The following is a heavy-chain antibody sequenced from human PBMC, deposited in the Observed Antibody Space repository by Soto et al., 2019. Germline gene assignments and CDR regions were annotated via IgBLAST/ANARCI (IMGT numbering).Heavy chain of an antibody. Sequence: ASVKVSCKASGYTFTGYYMHWVRQAPGQGLEWMGWINAYNGGTNYAQKLQGRVTMTTDTSTSTAYMELRSLRSDDTAVYYCARSYDFWSGYSSDYWGQGTLVTVSS. J-gene: IGHJ4*02. CDR3: ARSYDFWSGYSSDY. D-gene: IGHD3-3*01. CDR1: GYTFTGYY. V-gene: IGHV1-18*04. CDR2: INAYNGGT.